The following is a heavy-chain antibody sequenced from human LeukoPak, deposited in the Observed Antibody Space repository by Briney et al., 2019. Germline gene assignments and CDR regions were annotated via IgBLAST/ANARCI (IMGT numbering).Heavy chain of an antibody. J-gene: IGHJ4*02. D-gene: IGHD3-10*01. CDR3: VKNYYGSGITTDY. V-gene: IGHV3-53*01. CDR2: IYSDDRT. Sequence: PGGSLRLSCAASGFTFSSYWMSWVRQAPGKGLEWVSTIYSDDRTYYADSVKGRLTISRDSSKNTLFLQMNSLRAEDTAFYYCVKNYYGSGITTDYWGRGIFVTVSS. CDR1: GFTFSSYW.